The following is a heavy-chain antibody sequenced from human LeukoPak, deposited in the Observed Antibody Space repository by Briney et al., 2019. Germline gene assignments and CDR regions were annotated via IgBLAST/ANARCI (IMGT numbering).Heavy chain of an antibody. CDR3: ARGVGATHRGDYFDY. V-gene: IGHV1-18*01. CDR2: ISAYNGNT. J-gene: IGHJ4*02. D-gene: IGHD1-26*01. Sequence: GASVKVSCKASGGTFSSYGISWVRQAPGQGLEWMGWISAYNGNTNYAQKLQGRVTMTTDTSTSTAYMELRSLRPDDTAVYYCARGVGATHRGDYFDYWGQGTLVTVSS. CDR1: GGTFSSYG.